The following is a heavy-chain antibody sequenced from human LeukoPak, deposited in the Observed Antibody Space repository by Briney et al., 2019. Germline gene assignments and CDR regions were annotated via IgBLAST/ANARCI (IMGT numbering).Heavy chain of an antibody. CDR3: AKGLAFDI. Sequence: GGSLRLSCAASGSTFSIYAMSWVRQAPGKGLEWVSTVSGGGDSTYYADSVKGRFTISRDNAKNSLYLQMNSLRAEDMALYYCAKGLAFDIWGQGTMVTVSS. CDR2: VSGGGDST. J-gene: IGHJ3*02. CDR1: GSTFSIYA. V-gene: IGHV3-23*01.